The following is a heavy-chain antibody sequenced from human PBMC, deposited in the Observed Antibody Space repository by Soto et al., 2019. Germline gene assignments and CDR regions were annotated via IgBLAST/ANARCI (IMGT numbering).Heavy chain of an antibody. V-gene: IGHV4-30-2*01. CDR1: GGAISSGGYS. J-gene: IGHJ5*02. CDR2: IYHSGST. CDR3: ARVPSP. Sequence: QLQLPESGSGMVKPSQHLALTCAVSGGAISSGGYSWSWIRQPPGKGLEWIGYIYHSGSTYYNPSLKSRVPISGDRSKNQFSLKLSSVTAADTAVYYCARVPSPWGQGTLGTVSS.